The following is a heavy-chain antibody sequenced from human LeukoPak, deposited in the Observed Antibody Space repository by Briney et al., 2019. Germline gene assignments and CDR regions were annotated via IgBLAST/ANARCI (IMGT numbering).Heavy chain of an antibody. D-gene: IGHD4-23*01. V-gene: IGHV3-23*01. CDR1: GFTFSSYA. CDR2: ISGSGGST. Sequence: GGSLRLSCAASGFTFSSYAMSWVRQAPGKGLEWVSAISGSGGSTYYADSVKGRFTISRDNSKNTLYLQMSSLRAEDTAVYYCAKRRVGGDAFDIWGQGTVVTVSS. CDR3: AKRRVGGDAFDI. J-gene: IGHJ3*02.